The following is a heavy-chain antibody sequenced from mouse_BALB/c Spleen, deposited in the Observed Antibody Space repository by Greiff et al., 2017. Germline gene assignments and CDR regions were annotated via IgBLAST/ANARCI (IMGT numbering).Heavy chain of an antibody. Sequence: EVMLVESGGGLVQPGGSRKLSCAASGFTFSSFGMHWVRQAPEKGLEWVAYISSGSSTIYYADTVKGRFTISRDNPKNTLFLQMTSLRSEDTAMYYCARSEGLLLRYALDYWGQGTTLTVSS. D-gene: IGHD1-1*01. CDR1: GFTFSSFG. J-gene: IGHJ2*01. CDR3: ARSEGLLLRYALDY. V-gene: IGHV5-17*02. CDR2: ISSGSSTI.